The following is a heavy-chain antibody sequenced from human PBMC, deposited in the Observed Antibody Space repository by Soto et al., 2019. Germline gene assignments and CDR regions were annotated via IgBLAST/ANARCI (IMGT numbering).Heavy chain of an antibody. CDR3: AKNQERELPRVIDF. J-gene: IGHJ4*02. V-gene: IGHV3-23*01. D-gene: IGHD1-7*01. CDR2: MSGSSSTT. CDR1: GLTFSNYA. Sequence: GASLRLSCATSGLTFSNYAMSWVRQAPGGGLEWVSSMSGSSSTTYYADSVRGRFTISRDRSKNTLYLQMSSLRAEDTALYYCAKNQERELPRVIDFWGQGTLVTVS.